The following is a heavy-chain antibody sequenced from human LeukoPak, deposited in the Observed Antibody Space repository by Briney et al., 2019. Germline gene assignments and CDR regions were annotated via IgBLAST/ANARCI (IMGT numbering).Heavy chain of an antibody. CDR2: IIPISGTA. D-gene: IGHD3-22*01. J-gene: IGHJ4*02. Sequence: ASVKVSCKASGGTFSSYAISWVRQAPGQGLEWMGGIIPISGTANSAQKFQGRVTITADESTSTTYMELSSLRSEDTAVYYCARDLGPYYYHSSGYSPFDNWGQGTLVTVSS. CDR1: GGTFSSYA. V-gene: IGHV1-69*13. CDR3: ARDLGPYYYHSSGYSPFDN.